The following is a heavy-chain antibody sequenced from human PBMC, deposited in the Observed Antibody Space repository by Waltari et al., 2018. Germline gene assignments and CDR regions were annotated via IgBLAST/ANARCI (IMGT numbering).Heavy chain of an antibody. J-gene: IGHJ2*01. CDR3: ARENRAGWDRYFDL. D-gene: IGHD1-26*01. Sequence: QVQLQESGPGLVKPSQTLSLTCTVSGGSIRSGDYYWSWIRQPPGKGLEWLAYNYYSGGTYYNPSLKGRITISLDTARNQFSLNLSSVTAADTAVYYCARENRAGWDRYFDLWGRGTLVTVSS. V-gene: IGHV4-30-4*08. CDR2: NYYSGGT. CDR1: GGSIRSGDYY.